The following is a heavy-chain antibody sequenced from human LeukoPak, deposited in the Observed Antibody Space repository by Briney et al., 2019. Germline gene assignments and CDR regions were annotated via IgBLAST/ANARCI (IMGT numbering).Heavy chain of an antibody. CDR1: GFTFSSYG. CDR3: TGETYYFDY. Sequence: GGSLRLSCAASGFTFSSYGMHWVRQAPGKGLEWVAFIRYDGNNKYYADSVKGRFTISRDNAKSSLCLQMNSLRAEDTAVYYCTGETYYFDYWGQGALVTVSS. J-gene: IGHJ4*02. CDR2: IRYDGNNK. V-gene: IGHV3-30*02.